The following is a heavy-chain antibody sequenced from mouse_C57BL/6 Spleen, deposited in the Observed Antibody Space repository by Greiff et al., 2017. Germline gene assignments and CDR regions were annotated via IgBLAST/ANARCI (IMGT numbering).Heavy chain of an antibody. CDR2: IDPSDSET. CDR1: GYTFTSYW. D-gene: IGHD3-2*02. Sequence: QVQLQQPGAELVRPGSSVKLSCKASGYTFTSYWMHWVKQRPIQGLEWIGNIDPSDSETHYNQKFKDKATLTVAKSSSTAYRQLSSLTSEDSAVYYVATAQATTSYDCDYWGQGTTLTVSS. J-gene: IGHJ2*01. V-gene: IGHV1-52*01. CDR3: ATAQATTSYDCDY.